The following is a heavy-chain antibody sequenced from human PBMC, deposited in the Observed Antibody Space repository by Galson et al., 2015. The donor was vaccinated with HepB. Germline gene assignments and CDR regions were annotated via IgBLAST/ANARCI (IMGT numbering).Heavy chain of an antibody. CDR3: AKDILGGGSGWQQLAPGNFDY. CDR1: GFTFDDYA. CDR2: ISWNSGSI. V-gene: IGHV3-9*01. D-gene: IGHD6-13*01. Sequence: SLRLSCAASGFTFDDYAMHWVRQAPGKGLEWVSGISWNSGSIGYADSVKGRFTISRDNAKNSLYLQMNSLRAEDTALYYCAKDILGGGSGWQQLAPGNFDYWGQGTLVTVSS. J-gene: IGHJ4*02.